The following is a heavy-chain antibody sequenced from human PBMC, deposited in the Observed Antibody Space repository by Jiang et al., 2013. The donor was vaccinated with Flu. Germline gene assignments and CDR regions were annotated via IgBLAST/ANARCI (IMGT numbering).Heavy chain of an antibody. CDR1: GGTFSSYA. J-gene: IGHJ4*02. CDR2: IIPIFGTA. CDR3: ARSRYCSGGSCYSVNFDY. V-gene: IGHV1-69*01. D-gene: IGHD2-15*01. Sequence: GAEVKKPGSSVKVSCKASGGTFSSYAISWVRQAPGQGLEWMGGIIPIFGTANYAQKFQGRVTITADESTSTAYMELSSLRSEDTAVYYCARSRYCSGGSCYSVNFDYWGQGTLVTVSS.